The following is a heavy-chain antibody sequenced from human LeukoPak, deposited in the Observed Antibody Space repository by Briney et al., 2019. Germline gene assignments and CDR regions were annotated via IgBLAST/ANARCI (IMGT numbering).Heavy chain of an antibody. CDR3: ARQTAMGRSGDY. D-gene: IGHD5-18*01. V-gene: IGHV5-51*01. J-gene: IGHJ4*02. CDR2: IDPSDSET. CDR1: GYSFTSYW. Sequence: EALKIACKASGYSFTSYWIGWVRQMPGKGLEWMGIIDPSDSETRYTPSFPGQVTISVDKSLPTAYLQWNSLKASDTAMYYCARQTAMGRSGDYWGQGTLVTVSS.